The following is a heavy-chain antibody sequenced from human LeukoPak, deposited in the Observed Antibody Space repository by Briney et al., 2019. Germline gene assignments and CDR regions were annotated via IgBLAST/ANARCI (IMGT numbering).Heavy chain of an antibody. Sequence: GGSLRLSCAASGFTFANYAMSWVRQAPGKGLEWVSAITGSGTYYADSVKGRFTISRDKSKNTLYLQMNSLRAEGTALYYCGKDLPDSRESLTGHWFDPWGQGTLVTVSS. J-gene: IGHJ5*02. CDR1: GFTFANYA. CDR3: GKDLPDSRESLTGHWFDP. V-gene: IGHV3-23*01. CDR2: ITGSGT. D-gene: IGHD3-10*01.